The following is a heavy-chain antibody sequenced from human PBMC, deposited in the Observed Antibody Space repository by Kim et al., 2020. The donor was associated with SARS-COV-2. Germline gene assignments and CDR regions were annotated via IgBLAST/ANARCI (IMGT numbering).Heavy chain of an antibody. CDR1: GYTFTNYY. V-gene: IGHV1-46*01. J-gene: IGHJ3*02. CDR3: ARVGAFDI. CDR2: INPSGGST. Sequence: ASVKVSCKASGYTFTNYYIHWVRQAPGQGLEWMGIINPSGGSTSYAQKFQGRVTMTTGPSTVYMELSSLRSEDTAVYYCARVGAFDIWGQGTMVTVSS. D-gene: IGHD3-16*01.